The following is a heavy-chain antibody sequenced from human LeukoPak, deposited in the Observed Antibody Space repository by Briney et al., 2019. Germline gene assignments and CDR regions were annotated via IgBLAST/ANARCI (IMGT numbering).Heavy chain of an antibody. J-gene: IGHJ1*01. CDR2: INHSGST. D-gene: IGHD3-3*01. V-gene: IGHV4-34*01. Sequence: PSETLSLTCAVYGGSFSGYYWSWIRQPPGKGLEWIGEINHSGSTNYNPSLKSRVTISVDTSKNQFSLKLSSVTAADTAVYYCARGDDSVRAEYFQHWGQGTLVTVSS. CDR3: ARGDDSVRAEYFQH. CDR1: GGSFSGYY.